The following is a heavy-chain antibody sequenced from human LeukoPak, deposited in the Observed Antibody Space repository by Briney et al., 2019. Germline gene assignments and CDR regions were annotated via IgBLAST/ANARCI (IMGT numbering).Heavy chain of an antibody. CDR3: ARDSQGYCSSTSCYPTPYYYCYMDV. CDR2: ISSSSSYI. CDR1: GFTFSSYS. J-gene: IGHJ6*03. D-gene: IGHD2-2*01. V-gene: IGHV3-21*01. Sequence: GGSLRLSCAASGFTFSSYSMNWVRQAPGKGLEWVSSISSSSSYIYYADSVKGRFTISRDNAKNSLYLQMNSLRAEDTAVYYCARDSQGYCSSTSCYPTPYYYCYMDVWGKGTTVTVSS.